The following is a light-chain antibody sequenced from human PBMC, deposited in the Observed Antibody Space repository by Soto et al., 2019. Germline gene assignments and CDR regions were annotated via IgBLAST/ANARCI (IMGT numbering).Light chain of an antibody. Sequence: EIVLTQSPATLSLSPGERATLSCRAGQSVSTFLAWYQQKPGQAPRLLIYDASKRATGIPIRFSGSGSGTDSTLTISSLEPEDFAVYYCQQRINWPLTFGGGTKVEIK. CDR3: QQRINWPLT. CDR1: QSVSTF. J-gene: IGKJ4*01. V-gene: IGKV3-11*01. CDR2: DAS.